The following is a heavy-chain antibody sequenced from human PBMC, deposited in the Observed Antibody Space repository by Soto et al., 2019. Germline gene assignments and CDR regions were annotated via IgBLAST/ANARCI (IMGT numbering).Heavy chain of an antibody. V-gene: IGHV4-4*02. CDR3: ARVFSSGSGWMYYFDF. D-gene: IGHD6-25*01. J-gene: IGHJ4*02. CDR2: IFHTGGT. CDR1: SDSIAGENW. Sequence: QVQLQESGPGLVKPSETLSLTCTVSSDSIAGENWWSWVRQPPGMGVEWICEIFHTGGTNYNPSLKSRVTMEVDKSKNQFSLNLISATAADTAVYYCARVFSSGSGWMYYFDFWGQGTLVSVSS.